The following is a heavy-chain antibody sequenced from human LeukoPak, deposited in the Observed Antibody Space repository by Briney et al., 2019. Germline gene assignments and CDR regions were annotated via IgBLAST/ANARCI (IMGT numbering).Heavy chain of an antibody. CDR2: IRYDGSNK. D-gene: IGHD3-22*01. Sequence: GGSLRLSCAASGFTFSSYGMHWVRQAPGKGLEWVAFIRYDGSNKYYADSVKGRFTIPRDNSKNTLYLQMNSLRAEDTAVYYCAKARHIDYYDSSGYYPTDYWGQGTLVTVSS. CDR3: AKARHIDYYDSSGYYPTDY. CDR1: GFTFSSYG. V-gene: IGHV3-30*02. J-gene: IGHJ4*02.